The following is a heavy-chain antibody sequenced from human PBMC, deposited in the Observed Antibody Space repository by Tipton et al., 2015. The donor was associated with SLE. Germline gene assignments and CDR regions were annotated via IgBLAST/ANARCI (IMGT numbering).Heavy chain of an antibody. CDR2: IYTSGST. CDR1: GGSISSSSYY. V-gene: IGHV4-61*02. Sequence: TLSLTCTVSGGSISSSSYYWSWIRQPAGKGLEWIGRIYTSGSTNYNPSLKSRVTMSVDTSKNQFSLKLSSVTAADTAVYYCASRLRGKDYWGQGTLVTVSS. J-gene: IGHJ4*02. D-gene: IGHD3-10*01. CDR3: ASRLRGKDY.